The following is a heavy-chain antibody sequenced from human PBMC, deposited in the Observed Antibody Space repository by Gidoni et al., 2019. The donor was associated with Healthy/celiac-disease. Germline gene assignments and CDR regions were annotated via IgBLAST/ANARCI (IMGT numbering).Heavy chain of an antibody. J-gene: IGHJ4*02. D-gene: IGHD6-13*01. CDR3: ARGKGYSSSWYDGEGQGDY. Sequence: QVQLVQSRAEVKKPGASVKVSCKASGYTFTGYYMHWVRQAPGQGLEWMGWINPNSGGTNYAQKFQGRVTMTRDTSISTAYMELSRLRSDDTAVYYCARGKGYSSSWYDGEGQGDYWGQGTLVTVSS. CDR2: INPNSGGT. CDR1: GYTFTGYY. V-gene: IGHV1-2*02.